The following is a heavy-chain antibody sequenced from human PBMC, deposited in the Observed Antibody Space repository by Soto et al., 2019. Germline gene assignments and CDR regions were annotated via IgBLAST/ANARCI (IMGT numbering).Heavy chain of an antibody. CDR2: IYYSGNT. V-gene: IGHV4-39*01. D-gene: IGHD6-13*01. J-gene: IGHJ4*02. CDR1: GGSIGSSSYY. Sequence: SETLSLTCTVSGGSIGSSSYYWGWIRQPPGKGLEWIGNIYYSGNTFYNPSLKSRVTISVDTSKNQFYLHLTSLTAADTAIFYCASIAAPGTTHFDYWGQGTLVTVSS. CDR3: ASIAAPGTTHFDY.